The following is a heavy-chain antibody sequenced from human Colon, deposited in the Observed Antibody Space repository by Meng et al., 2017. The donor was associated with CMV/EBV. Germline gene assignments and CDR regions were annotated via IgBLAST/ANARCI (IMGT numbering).Heavy chain of an antibody. CDR1: GFIFNDFA. CDR2: VNWNSGAI. Sequence: SLKISCAASGFIFNDFAMHWVRQAPGKGLEWVATVNWNSGAIHYAASVKGRFTISRDNAKSSLSLQMNSLRPEGTALYYCVKAQTTTQSNYFGDWGQGTLVTVSS. CDR3: VKAQTTTQSNYFGD. D-gene: IGHD1-14*01. J-gene: IGHJ4*02. V-gene: IGHV3-9*01.